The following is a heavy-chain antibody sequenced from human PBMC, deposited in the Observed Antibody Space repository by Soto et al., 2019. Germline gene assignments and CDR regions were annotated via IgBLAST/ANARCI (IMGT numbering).Heavy chain of an antibody. V-gene: IGHV4-59*01. CDR3: ARDPSKSRAGYYGLDV. Sequence: SETLSLTCTVSGGSISNSYWNWIRQSPGKGLEWIGYIHYSGSTNYNPSLKSRITISVDTSKRQLSLKLRSVTAADTAVYYCARDPSKSRAGYYGLDVWGQGTPVTVSS. J-gene: IGHJ6*02. CDR1: GGSISNSY. CDR2: IHYSGST. D-gene: IGHD3-22*01.